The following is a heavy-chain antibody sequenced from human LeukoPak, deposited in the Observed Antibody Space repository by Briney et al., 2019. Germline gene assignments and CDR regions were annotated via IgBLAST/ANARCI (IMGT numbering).Heavy chain of an antibody. V-gene: IGHV4-38-2*01. D-gene: IGHD3-3*01. CDR2: IYQSGST. Sequence: SETLSLTCAVSDYSISSGYYWGWIRQPPGKGLEWIGSIYQSGSTYYNPSLKSRVTISVDTSKNQFSLKLSSVTAADTAVYFCARHNDFWSTDSWGQGTLVTVSS. CDR1: DYSISSGYY. J-gene: IGHJ4*02. CDR3: ARHNDFWSTDS.